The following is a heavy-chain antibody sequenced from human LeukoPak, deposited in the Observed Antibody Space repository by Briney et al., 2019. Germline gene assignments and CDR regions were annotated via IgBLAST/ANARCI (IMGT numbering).Heavy chain of an antibody. V-gene: IGHV4-61*02. J-gene: IGHJ4*02. D-gene: IGHD6-13*01. CDR2: IYTSGST. CDR3: ARDGTAAGTFDY. Sequence: PSQTLSLTCTVSGGSISSGSYYWSWIRQPAGKGLEWIGRIYTSGSTNYNPSLKSRVTISVDTSKNQFPLKLSSVTAADTAVYYCARDGTAAGTFDYWGQGTLVTVSS. CDR1: GGSISSGSYY.